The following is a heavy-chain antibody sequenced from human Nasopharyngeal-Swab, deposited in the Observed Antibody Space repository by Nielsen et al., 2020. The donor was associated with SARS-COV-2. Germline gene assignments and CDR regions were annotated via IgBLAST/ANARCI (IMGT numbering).Heavy chain of an antibody. J-gene: IGHJ6*02. CDR2: INSGSSAI. Sequence: GESLKISCAASGFTFSAYSMTWVRQAPGKGLECVSYINSGSSAIHYADSVKGRFTISRDNARNSLYLQMDSLRDEDTAVYYCARGAYRLLDVWGQGTPVTVS. V-gene: IGHV3-48*02. CDR3: ARGAYRLLDV. CDR1: GFTFSAYS. D-gene: IGHD3-16*01.